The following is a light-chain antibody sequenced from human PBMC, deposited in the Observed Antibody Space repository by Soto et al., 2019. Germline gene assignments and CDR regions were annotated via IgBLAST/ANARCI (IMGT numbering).Light chain of an antibody. CDR3: QQYDNSPIT. V-gene: IGKV3-20*01. CDR1: QSVSSNY. CDR2: GAS. J-gene: IGKJ5*01. Sequence: EIVLTQSPGTLSLSPGERATLSCRASQSVSSNYLAWYQQKPGQAPRFLIYGASTRANGIPDRFSGSGSGTDFTLTISRLEPEDFAVYYCQQYDNSPITFGQGTRLEIK.